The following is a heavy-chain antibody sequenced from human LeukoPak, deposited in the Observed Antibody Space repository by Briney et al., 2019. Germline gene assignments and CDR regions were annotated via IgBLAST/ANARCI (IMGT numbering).Heavy chain of an antibody. D-gene: IGHD2-2*01. J-gene: IGHJ6*03. CDR1: GFTFSSYA. CDR3: ARGSGTSSDYYYYYYMDV. CDR2: ISYDGSNK. Sequence: PGRSLRLSCAASGFTFSSYAMHWVRQAPGKGLEWVAVISYDGSNKYYADSVKGRFTISRDNSKNTLYLQMNSLRAEDTAVYYCARGSGTSSDYYYYYYMDVWGKGTTVTVSS. V-gene: IGHV3-30-3*01.